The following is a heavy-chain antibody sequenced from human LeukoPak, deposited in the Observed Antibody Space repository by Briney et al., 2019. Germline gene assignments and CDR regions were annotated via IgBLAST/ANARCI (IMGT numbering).Heavy chain of an antibody. CDR3: ARGFDFWSDSSSRYYYYGMDV. V-gene: IGHV3-23*01. D-gene: IGHD3-3*01. Sequence: GGSLRLSCAASGFTFSSYDMGWVRQAPGKGLEWVSAIRGSGDNTFYADSVKGRFTISRDNSKNTLSLQMNSLRAEDTAVYYCARGFDFWSDSSSRYYYYGMDVWGQGTTVTVSS. J-gene: IGHJ6*02. CDR2: IRGSGDNT. CDR1: GFTFSSYD.